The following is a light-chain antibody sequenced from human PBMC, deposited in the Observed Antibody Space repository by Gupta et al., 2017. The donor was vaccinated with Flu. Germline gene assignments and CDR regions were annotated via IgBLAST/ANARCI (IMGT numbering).Light chain of an antibody. Sequence: EIVMTQSPATLYVSPGERATLSCRASQSVSSNLAWYQQKPGQAPRLLIYGASTRAPGIPARFSDSGSGTEFTLSISSLQSEDFAVYYCQQNNNWPKTFGQGTRMEIK. CDR1: QSVSSN. CDR2: GAS. CDR3: QQNNNWPKT. J-gene: IGKJ5*01. V-gene: IGKV3D-15*01.